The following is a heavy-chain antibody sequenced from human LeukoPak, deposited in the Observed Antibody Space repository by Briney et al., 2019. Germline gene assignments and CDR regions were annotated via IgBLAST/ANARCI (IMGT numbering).Heavy chain of an antibody. D-gene: IGHD3-22*01. CDR1: GFTFSSYG. CDR2: VWYDGSKK. V-gene: IGHV3-33*01. Sequence: GGSLRLACAASGFTFSSYGMHWVRQAPGKGLEWVAVVWYDGSKKYSADSVKGRITISRADSKNTLYLQMASLRAEDPAVYSCARGVGYYDSSGTIDYWGQGTLVTVSS. J-gene: IGHJ4*02. CDR3: ARGVGYYDSSGTIDY.